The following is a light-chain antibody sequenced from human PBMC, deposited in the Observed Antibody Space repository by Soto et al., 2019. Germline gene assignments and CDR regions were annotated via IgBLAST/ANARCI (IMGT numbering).Light chain of an antibody. Sequence: EILLTQSPSTLSLSPGERATLSCRASQSVSSYLAWYQQKPGQAPRLLIYDASNRATGIPDRFSGSGSGTDFTLTISRLEHDDFALEYCQQYGSSPRITFGQGTRLEIK. J-gene: IGKJ5*01. V-gene: IGKV3-20*01. CDR2: DAS. CDR3: QQYGSSPRIT. CDR1: QSVSSY.